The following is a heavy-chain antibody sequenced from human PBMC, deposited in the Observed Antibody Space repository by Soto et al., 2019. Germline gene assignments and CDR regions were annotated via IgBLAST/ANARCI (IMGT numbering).Heavy chain of an antibody. D-gene: IGHD3-10*01. CDR1: GYTFTSYD. CDR2: MNPNSGNT. CDR3: ATTHLRFGEHHY. V-gene: IGHV1-8*01. Sequence: QVQLVQSGAEVKKPGASVKVSCKASGYTFTSYDINWVRQATGQGLEWMGWMNPNSGNTGYAQKFQGRVTMTRNTSISTADMALSSLRFEDTAVYYCATTHLRFGEHHYWGQGTLVTVSS. J-gene: IGHJ4*02.